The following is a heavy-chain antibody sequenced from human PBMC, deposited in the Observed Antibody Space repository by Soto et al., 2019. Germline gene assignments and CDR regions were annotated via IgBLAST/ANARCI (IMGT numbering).Heavy chain of an antibody. CDR2: ILLGGTT. V-gene: IGHV4-61*01. CDR1: AASASAPTYY. J-gene: IGHJ6*02. D-gene: IGHD3-10*01. CDR3: RRGKSGLRSGSYFYYYGMDV. Sequence: SETLSLTCSLSAASASAPTYYWSWARQSPGKGLEWIGSILLGGTTDDHPSLRSRVMFSMDTTKNQFSKKMTSLTAEDTVVYYCRRGKSGLRSGSYFYYYGMDVWGQGTTVTVSS.